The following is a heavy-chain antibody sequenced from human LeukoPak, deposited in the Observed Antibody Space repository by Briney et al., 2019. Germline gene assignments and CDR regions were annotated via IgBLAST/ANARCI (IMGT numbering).Heavy chain of an antibody. V-gene: IGHV1-2*02. CDR1: GYTFSGYY. J-gene: IGHJ4*02. Sequence: ASVKVSCKASGYTFSGYYLHWVRQAPGQGLEWMGWINPNNGGTNYTQKFQGRVTMTRDTSIRTAYMELSRLRSDDTAVYYCARDDMAAPGIGFDYWGQGTLVTVSS. CDR2: INPNNGGT. D-gene: IGHD6-13*01. CDR3: ARDDMAAPGIGFDY.